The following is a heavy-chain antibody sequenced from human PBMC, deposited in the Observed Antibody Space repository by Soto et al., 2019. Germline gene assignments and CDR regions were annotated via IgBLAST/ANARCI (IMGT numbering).Heavy chain of an antibody. Sequence: AETLSLTCTVSGGSISSYYWSWIRQPPGKGLEWIGYTYYYGNTNYNPSLKSRVTISVDTSKNQFSLKLSSVTAADTAVYYCARDPRIYSDPYYFDYWGQGTLVTVS. V-gene: IGHV4-59*01. D-gene: IGHD4-17*01. CDR3: ARDPRIYSDPYYFDY. J-gene: IGHJ4*02. CDR2: TYYYGNT. CDR1: GGSISSYY.